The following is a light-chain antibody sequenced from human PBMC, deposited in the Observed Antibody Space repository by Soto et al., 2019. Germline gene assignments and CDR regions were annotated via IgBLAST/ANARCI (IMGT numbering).Light chain of an antibody. Sequence: VLTQPPSASGTPGQRVTISCSGSSSNIGSNTVNWYQQLPGTAPKLLIYSNNQRPSGVPDRFSGSRSGTSASLAISGLQSEDEADYYCAAWDDSLNGYYVFGTGTKVTVL. V-gene: IGLV1-44*01. CDR3: AAWDDSLNGYYV. CDR2: SNN. J-gene: IGLJ1*01. CDR1: SSNIGSNT.